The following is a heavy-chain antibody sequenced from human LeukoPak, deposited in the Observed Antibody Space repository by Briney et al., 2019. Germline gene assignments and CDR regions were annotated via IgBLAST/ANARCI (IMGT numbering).Heavy chain of an antibody. CDR3: ARDVWFGDKTKYYFDY. V-gene: IGHV3-11*04. Sequence: GGSLRLSCAASGFTFSDYYMGWIRQAPGKGLEWVSYISSSGSTIYYADSVKGRFTISRDNAKNSLYLQMNSLRAEDTAVYYCARDVWFGDKTKYYFDYWGQGTLVTVSS. D-gene: IGHD3-10*01. CDR2: ISSSGSTI. J-gene: IGHJ4*02. CDR1: GFTFSDYY.